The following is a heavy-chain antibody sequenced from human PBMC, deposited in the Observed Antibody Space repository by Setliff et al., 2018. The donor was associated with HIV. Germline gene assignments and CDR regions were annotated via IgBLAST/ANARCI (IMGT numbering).Heavy chain of an antibody. Sequence: ASVKVSCKASGGTFSTYAISWVRQAPGQGLEWMGWINAGNGNTKYSPKFQGKITITRDTSASTAFVELSSLTSEDMAVYFCARDGCDGNRCYLYNWFDPWGQGTLVTVSS. J-gene: IGHJ5*02. CDR3: ARDGCDGNRCYLYNWFDP. V-gene: IGHV1-3*01. CDR2: INAGNGNT. D-gene: IGHD2-15*01. CDR1: GGTFSTYA.